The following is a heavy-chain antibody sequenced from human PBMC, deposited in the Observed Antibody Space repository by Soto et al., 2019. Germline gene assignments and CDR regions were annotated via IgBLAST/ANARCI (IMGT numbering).Heavy chain of an antibody. Sequence: QVQLVQSGAEVKKPGASVRVSCKASGYIFTNYGISWVRQAPGQGLEWMGWISAKHGNTDYAQKLQDRVTMTIDTSTSTAYMELRSLRADDTAMYYCARRGLLGVVMLEDSWGQGTLVTVSS. CDR2: ISAKHGNT. CDR3: ARRGLLGVVMLEDS. V-gene: IGHV1-18*01. CDR1: GYIFTNYG. D-gene: IGHD3-3*01. J-gene: IGHJ4*02.